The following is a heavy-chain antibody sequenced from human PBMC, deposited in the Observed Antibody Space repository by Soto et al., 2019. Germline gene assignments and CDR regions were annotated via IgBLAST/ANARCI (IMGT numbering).Heavy chain of an antibody. CDR2: IFYSGST. V-gene: IGHV4-30-4*01. CDR3: ASLNIVVVPAAMDLWYFDL. CDR1: GGSISRGDYY. D-gene: IGHD2-2*01. Sequence: PSETLSLTCTVSGGSISRGDYYWSWIRQPPGKGLEWIGYIFYSGSTYYNPSLKSRVTISVDTSKNQFSLKLSSVTAADTAVYYCASLNIVVVPAAMDLWYFDLWGRGTLVTVS. J-gene: IGHJ2*01.